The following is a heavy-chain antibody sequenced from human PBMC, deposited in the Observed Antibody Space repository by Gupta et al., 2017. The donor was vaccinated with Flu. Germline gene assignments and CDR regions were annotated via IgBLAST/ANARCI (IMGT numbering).Heavy chain of an antibody. CDR2: INTDGSTT. J-gene: IGHJ4*02. CDR3: ASLSVAGNFDY. Sequence: TFRTSWMHWVRQAPGKGLVWVSRINTDGSTTTYADSVKGRFTISRDNARKTLYLQMSSLRAEDTAVYYCASLSVAGNFDYWGQGTLVTVSS. CDR1: TFRTSW. D-gene: IGHD6-19*01. V-gene: IGHV3-74*01.